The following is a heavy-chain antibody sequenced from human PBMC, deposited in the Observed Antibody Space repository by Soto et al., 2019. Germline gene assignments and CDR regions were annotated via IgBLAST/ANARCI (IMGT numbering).Heavy chain of an antibody. Sequence: KVSCKGSGYSFTSYWIGWVRQMPGKGLEWMGIIYPGDSDTRYSPSFQGQVTISADKSISTAYLQWSSLKASDTAMYYCARQRYGGKYYYGMDVWGQGTTVTVSS. CDR3: ARQRYGGKYYYGMDV. D-gene: IGHD5-18*01. CDR2: IYPGDSDT. CDR1: GYSFTSYW. J-gene: IGHJ6*02. V-gene: IGHV5-51*01.